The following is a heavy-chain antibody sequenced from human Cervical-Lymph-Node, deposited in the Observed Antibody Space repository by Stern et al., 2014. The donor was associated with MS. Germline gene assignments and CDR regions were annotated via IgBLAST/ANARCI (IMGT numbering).Heavy chain of an antibody. V-gene: IGHV3-11*01. Sequence: VQLVQSGGALVKPGGSLVISCAASGFTFSDYYMTWIRQSPGKGLEWVSHISTNGRSIYYADSVKGRFSISWDNHKNSLYLQMNGLRADYTAVYYCARQDDFWVDYWGQGTLVTVSS. CDR1: GFTFSDYY. D-gene: IGHD3-3*01. CDR3: ARQDDFWVDY. J-gene: IGHJ4*02. CDR2: ISTNGRSI.